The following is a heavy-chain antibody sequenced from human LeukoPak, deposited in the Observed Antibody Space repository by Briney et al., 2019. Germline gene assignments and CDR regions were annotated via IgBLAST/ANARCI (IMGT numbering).Heavy chain of an antibody. CDR3: AGAYYYGSGSLRHWFDP. CDR1: GGSFSGYY. J-gene: IGHJ5*02. V-gene: IGHV4-34*01. D-gene: IGHD3-10*01. CDR2: INHSGST. Sequence: SETLSLTCAVYGGSFSGYYWSWIRQPPGKGLEWIGEINHSGSTNYNPSLKSRVTISVDTSKNQFSLKLSSVTAADTAVYYCAGAYYYGSGSLRHWFDPWGQGTLVTVSS.